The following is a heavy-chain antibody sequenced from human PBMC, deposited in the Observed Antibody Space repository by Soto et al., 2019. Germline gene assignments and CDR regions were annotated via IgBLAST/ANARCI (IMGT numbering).Heavy chain of an antibody. Sequence: ASVKVSCKASGYTFTSYDINWVRQATGQGLEWMGWMNPNSGNTGYAQKFQGRVTMTRNTSISTAYMELSSLRSEDTAVYYCARSRLATYYDFCSAKDYYYYGMDAWGQGTTVTVSS. CDR1: GYTFTSYD. V-gene: IGHV1-8*01. CDR3: ARSRLATYYDFCSAKDYYYYGMDA. D-gene: IGHD3-3*01. J-gene: IGHJ6*02. CDR2: MNPNSGNT.